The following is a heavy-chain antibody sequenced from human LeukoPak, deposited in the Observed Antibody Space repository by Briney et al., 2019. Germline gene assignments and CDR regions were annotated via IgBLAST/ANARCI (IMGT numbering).Heavy chain of an antibody. V-gene: IGHV3-23*01. J-gene: IGHJ4*02. CDR1: GFTFNNYG. CDR3: AKAGSIRFDY. D-gene: IGHD1-26*01. CDR2: ISGSGSST. Sequence: GGSLRLSCAASGFTFNNYGMSWVRQAPGKGLEWVSAISGSGSSTYYADSVKGRFTVSRDNSKNTLYLQMNSLRAEDTAVYYCAKAGSIRFDYWGQGTLVTVSS.